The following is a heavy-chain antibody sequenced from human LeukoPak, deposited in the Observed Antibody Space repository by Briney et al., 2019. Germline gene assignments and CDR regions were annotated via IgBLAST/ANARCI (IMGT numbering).Heavy chain of an antibody. J-gene: IGHJ4*02. CDR1: GFTFDDYA. CDR3: AKVGAYYYDSSGYYLWPLDY. Sequence: PPGSLRLSCAASGFTFDDYAMHWVRQAPGKGLEWVSLISGDGGSTYYADSVKGRFTISRNNSKNSLYLQMNSLRTEDTALYYCAKVGAYYYDSSGYYLWPLDYWGQGTLVTVSS. D-gene: IGHD3-22*01. CDR2: ISGDGGST. V-gene: IGHV3-43*02.